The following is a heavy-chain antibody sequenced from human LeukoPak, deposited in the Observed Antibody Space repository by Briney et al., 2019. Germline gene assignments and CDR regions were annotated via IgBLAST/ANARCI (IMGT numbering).Heavy chain of an antibody. CDR1: GGSFSGYY. D-gene: IGHD3-10*01. Sequence: SETLSLTCAVYGGSFSGYYWSWIRQPPGKGLEWIGSIYYSGRTYYNPSLKSRVTISVDTSKNQFSLKLSSVTAADTAVYYCARLLWFGEVLYYFDYWGQGTLVTVSS. J-gene: IGHJ4*02. CDR2: IYYSGRT. CDR3: ARLLWFGEVLYYFDY. V-gene: IGHV4-34*01.